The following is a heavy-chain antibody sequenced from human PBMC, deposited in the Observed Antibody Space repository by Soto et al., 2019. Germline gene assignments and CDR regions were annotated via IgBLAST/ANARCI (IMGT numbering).Heavy chain of an antibody. CDR1: VFSVSDYA. D-gene: IGHD5-12*01. J-gene: IGHJ5*02. CDR3: TKSPRVATVFRWGLDP. CDR2: LSGSETM. V-gene: IGHV3-23*01. Sequence: GSLRLSCAASVFSVSDYAIAWVRQAPGKGLEWVSSLSGSETMRQADSVKGRFTISRDNSKNTVYLQMNNLRVEDTALYYCTKSPRVATVFRWGLDPWGQGTLVTVS.